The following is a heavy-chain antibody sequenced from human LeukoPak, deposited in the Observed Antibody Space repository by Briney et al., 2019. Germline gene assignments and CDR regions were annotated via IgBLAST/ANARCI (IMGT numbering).Heavy chain of an antibody. D-gene: IGHD5-12*01. V-gene: IGHV1-2*06. CDR1: GYTFTDYY. CDR3: ARGTSGYGRDY. J-gene: IGHJ4*02. Sequence: GASVKVSCKASGYTFTDYYMHWVRQAPGQGLEWMGRINPNSGGTNSAQKFQGRVTMTRDTSISTAYMDLSSLRSDDTAVYYCARGTSGYGRDYWGQGTLVTVSS. CDR2: INPNSGGT.